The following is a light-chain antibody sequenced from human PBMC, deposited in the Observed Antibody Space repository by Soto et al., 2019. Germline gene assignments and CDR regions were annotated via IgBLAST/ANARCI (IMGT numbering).Light chain of an antibody. CDR1: QSISTY. CDR3: QQSYATPWT. J-gene: IGKJ1*01. CDR2: AAS. Sequence: DIQMTQSPSSLSASVGDRVTITCRAGQSISTYLNWYQQKPGKAPKLLISAASTLQSGVPSRFSGSGSGTDFTLTISSLQPEEVATYYCQQSYATPWTLGHGTKVDIK. V-gene: IGKV1-39*01.